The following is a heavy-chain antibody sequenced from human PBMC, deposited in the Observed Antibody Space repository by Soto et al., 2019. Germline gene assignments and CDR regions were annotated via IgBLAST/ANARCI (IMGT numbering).Heavy chain of an antibody. CDR3: AKDTQPRITMVRGALVY. V-gene: IGHV3-9*01. Sequence: PGGSLRLSCAASGFTFDDYVMHWVRQAPGKGLEWVSGISWNSGSIGYADSVKGRFTISRDNAKNSLYLQMNSLRAEDTALYYCAKDTQPRITMVRGALVYWGQGTLVTVSS. CDR1: GFTFDDYV. CDR2: ISWNSGSI. J-gene: IGHJ4*02. D-gene: IGHD3-10*01.